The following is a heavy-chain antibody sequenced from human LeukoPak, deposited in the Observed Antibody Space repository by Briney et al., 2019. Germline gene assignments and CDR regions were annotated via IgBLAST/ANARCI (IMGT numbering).Heavy chain of an antibody. J-gene: IGHJ6*03. CDR2: ISGYNGNT. Sequence: ASVKVSCKASGYTFTTYNINWVRQAPGQGLEWMGWISGYNGNTNYAQKFQGRVTMTRNTSISTAYMELSSLRSEDTAVYYCARGPIAAAGLMGYYMDVWGKGTTVTISS. D-gene: IGHD6-13*01. V-gene: IGHV1-8*02. CDR3: ARGPIAAAGLMGYYMDV. CDR1: GYTFTTYN.